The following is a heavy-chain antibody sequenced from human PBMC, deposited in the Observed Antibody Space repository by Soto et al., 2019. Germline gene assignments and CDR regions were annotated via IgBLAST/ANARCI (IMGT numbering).Heavy chain of an antibody. CDR1: GFSLSTSGVA. Sequence: GSGPTLVNPTQTLTLTCTFSGFSLSTSGVAVGWIRQPPGKALEWLAFIYWNGDERYSPSLKSRLTITKDTSKNQVVLTMTDMAPVDTATYYCAHRRDYNYGMDVWGQGTTVTVSS. CDR2: IYWNGDE. V-gene: IGHV2-5*01. D-gene: IGHD2-2*02. J-gene: IGHJ6*02. CDR3: AHRRDYNYGMDV.